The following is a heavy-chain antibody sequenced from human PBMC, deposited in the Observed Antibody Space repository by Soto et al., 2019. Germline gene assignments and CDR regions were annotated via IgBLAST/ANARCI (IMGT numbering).Heavy chain of an antibody. CDR3: ARGSSEMATSFFDY. Sequence: QVQLVQSGAEVKKPGSSVKVSCKASGGTFSSYTISWVRQAPGQGLEWMGRIIPILGIANYAQKFQGRVTITADKSTSTAYMELSSLRSEDTAVYYCARGSSEMATSFFDYWGQGTLVTVSS. CDR1: GGTFSSYT. V-gene: IGHV1-69*02. J-gene: IGHJ4*02. CDR2: IIPILGIA. D-gene: IGHD5-12*01.